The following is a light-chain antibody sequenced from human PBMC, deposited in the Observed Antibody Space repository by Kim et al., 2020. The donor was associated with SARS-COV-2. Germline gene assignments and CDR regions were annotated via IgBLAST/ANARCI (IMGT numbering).Light chain of an antibody. CDR2: GAS. V-gene: IGKV1-17*03. CDR3: LQNNRYPRT. Sequence: VSVEDRVTLTCGASQGIRENLAWCQQKTGKDPKRLIYGASRVQSGGPSRCSGSGSGTEFTLTISSLQPEDFATYYCLQNNRYPRTFGQGTKVDIK. CDR1: QGIREN. J-gene: IGKJ1*01.